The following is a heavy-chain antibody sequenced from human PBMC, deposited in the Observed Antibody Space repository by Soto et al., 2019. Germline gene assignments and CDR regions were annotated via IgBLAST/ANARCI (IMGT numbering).Heavy chain of an antibody. D-gene: IGHD2-21*01. Sequence: GGSLRLSCAVSGFTVSNNYMSWVRQAPGKGLEGVSVIYSGGYTAYGDSVKGRFTISRDNSNNTLYVQMTSLRAEDTAVYYCARGLHSLFDYWGQGTLVTVSS. V-gene: IGHV3-53*01. CDR1: GFTVSNNY. CDR2: IYSGGYT. CDR3: ARGLHSLFDY. J-gene: IGHJ4*02.